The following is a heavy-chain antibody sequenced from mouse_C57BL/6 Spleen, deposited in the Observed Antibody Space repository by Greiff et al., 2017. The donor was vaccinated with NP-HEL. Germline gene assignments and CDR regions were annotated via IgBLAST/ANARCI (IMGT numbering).Heavy chain of an antibody. CDR1: GYAFSSYW. CDR3: ARADYYGSSFWYFDV. V-gene: IGHV1-80*01. CDR2: IYPGDGDT. Sequence: VHLVESGAELVKPGASVKISCKASGYAFSSYWMNWVKQRPGKGLEWIGQIYPGDGDTNYNGKFKGKATLTADKSSSTAYMQLSSLTSEDSAVYFCARADYYGSSFWYFDVWGTGTTVTVSS. D-gene: IGHD1-1*01. J-gene: IGHJ1*03.